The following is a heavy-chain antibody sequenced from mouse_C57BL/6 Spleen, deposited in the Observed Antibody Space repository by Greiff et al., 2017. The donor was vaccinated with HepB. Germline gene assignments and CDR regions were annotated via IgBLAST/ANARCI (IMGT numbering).Heavy chain of an antibody. V-gene: IGHV2-2*01. CDR3: ARNGAKGYFDV. J-gene: IGHJ1*03. CDR2: IWSGGNT. CDR1: AFSLTTYG. Sequence: QVQLKQSGPGLVQPSQSLSITCTVSAFSLTTYGVHWVRQSPGKGLEWLGVIWSGGNTDYNAAFISRLSISKDNSKSQVFFKMNSLQADDTAIYYCARNGAKGYFDVWGTGTTVTVSS.